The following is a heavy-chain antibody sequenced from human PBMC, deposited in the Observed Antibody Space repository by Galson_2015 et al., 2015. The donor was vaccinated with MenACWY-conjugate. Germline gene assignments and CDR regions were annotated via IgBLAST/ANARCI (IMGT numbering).Heavy chain of an antibody. D-gene: IGHD6-6*01. CDR3: AKGGYSSSPIYFDL. CDR1: GFTFSTYA. CDR2: ISAIGSST. V-gene: IGHV3-23*01. J-gene: IGHJ2*01. Sequence: SLRLSCAASGFTFSTYAMSWVRQAPGKGLEWVSGISAIGSSTYYAASVKGRFNISRDKFKNTLYLQMNSLRADDTAVYYCAKGGYSSSPIYFDLWGRGTLVTVSS.